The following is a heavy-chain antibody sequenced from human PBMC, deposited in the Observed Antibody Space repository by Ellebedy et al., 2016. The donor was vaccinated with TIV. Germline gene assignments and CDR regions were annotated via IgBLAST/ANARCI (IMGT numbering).Heavy chain of an antibody. D-gene: IGHD3-10*01. CDR3: ARIRSDYYGSGSYEWYFDL. J-gene: IGHJ2*01. CDR2: IDWDDDT. Sequence: SGPTLVKPTQTLTLTCAFSGFSLSTSGMCVSWIRQPPGKALEWLARIDWDDDTYYNTSLKTRLTISKDTSKNQVVLTMTNMDPVDTATYYCARIRSDYYGSGSYEWYFDLWGRGTLVTVSS. V-gene: IGHV2-70*11. CDR1: GFSLSTSGMC.